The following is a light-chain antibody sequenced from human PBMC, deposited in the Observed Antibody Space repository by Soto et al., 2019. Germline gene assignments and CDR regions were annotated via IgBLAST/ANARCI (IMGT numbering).Light chain of an antibody. CDR2: WAS. Sequence: DIVMTQSPDSLAVSLGERATINCKSSQSVLYNSNNKNYLAWYQQKPGQPPQLLIYWASTRESGVPDRFSGSGSGTDFTLTISSLQAEDVAVYYRHQYYSPPLAFGGGTKVEIK. CDR1: QSVLYNSNNKNY. J-gene: IGKJ4*01. V-gene: IGKV4-1*01. CDR3: HQYYSPPLA.